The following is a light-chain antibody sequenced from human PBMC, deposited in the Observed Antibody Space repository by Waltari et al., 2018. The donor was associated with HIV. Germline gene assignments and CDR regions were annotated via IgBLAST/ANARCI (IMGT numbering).Light chain of an antibody. CDR2: AAS. CDR1: QSISSY. V-gene: IGKV1-39*01. J-gene: IGKJ5*01. Sequence: DIQMTQSPSSLSASVGDSVTITCRASQSISSYLNWYQQKPGKAPKLLISAASRLQSGVPSRFSGSGFGTEFTVTISSLQPEDFATYYCQQGYITPPITFSQGTRLDIK. CDR3: QQGYITPPIT.